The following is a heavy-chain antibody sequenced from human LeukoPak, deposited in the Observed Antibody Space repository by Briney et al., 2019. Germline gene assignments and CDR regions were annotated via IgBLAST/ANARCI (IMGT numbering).Heavy chain of an antibody. V-gene: IGHV3-23*01. Sequence: GGSLRLSCAASGFPFSSYAMSWVRQPPGKGLEWVSSVSGSGDKIYYADSVKGRFTISRDNSKNTFYLQMNSLGAEDTAVYYCAKPIFRQMAAAGEFDNWGQGTLVTVSS. CDR2: VSGSGDKI. D-gene: IGHD6-13*01. CDR1: GFPFSSYA. CDR3: AKPIFRQMAAAGEFDN. J-gene: IGHJ4*02.